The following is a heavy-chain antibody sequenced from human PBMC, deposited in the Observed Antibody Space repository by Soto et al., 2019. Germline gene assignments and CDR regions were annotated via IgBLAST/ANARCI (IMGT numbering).Heavy chain of an antibody. V-gene: IGHV1-18*01. D-gene: IGHD2-15*01. J-gene: IGHJ4*02. CDR1: GYTFTSYG. CDR3: VVAAQPHHLDH. Sequence: QVQLVQSGAEVKKPGASVKVSCKASGYTFTSYGISWVRQAPGQGLEWMGWISAYNGNTNYAQKLQGRVTMTTDTSTSKGYMELRSLRFEDTAVYYCVVAAQPHHLDHWGQGTLVTVSS. CDR2: ISAYNGNT.